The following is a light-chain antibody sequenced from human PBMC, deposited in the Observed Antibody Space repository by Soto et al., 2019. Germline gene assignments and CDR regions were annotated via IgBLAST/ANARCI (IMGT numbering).Light chain of an antibody. J-gene: IGKJ1*01. Sequence: EIVLTQSPATLSLSPGERATLSCRASQSVSRYLAWYQQKPGQAPRLLIYDTSNRATGVPARFSGGGSGTDFSLTISSLEPEDFAVYYCQQRGDWPWTFGQGTKVEIK. V-gene: IGKV3-11*01. CDR3: QQRGDWPWT. CDR1: QSVSRY. CDR2: DTS.